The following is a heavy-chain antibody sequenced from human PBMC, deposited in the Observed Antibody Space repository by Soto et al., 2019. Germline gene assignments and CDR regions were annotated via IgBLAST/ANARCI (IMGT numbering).Heavy chain of an antibody. J-gene: IGHJ6*02. CDR1: GYSFTSYW. V-gene: IGHV5-10-1*01. D-gene: IGHD2-2*02. CDR2: IDPSDSYT. Sequence: GESLKISCKGSGYSFTSYWISWVHQMPGKGLEWMGRIDPSDSYTNYSPSFQGHVTISADKSISTAYLQWSSLKASDTAMYYCARTGDIVVVPAAILDYYYYGMDVWGQGTTVTVSS. CDR3: ARTGDIVVVPAAILDYYYYGMDV.